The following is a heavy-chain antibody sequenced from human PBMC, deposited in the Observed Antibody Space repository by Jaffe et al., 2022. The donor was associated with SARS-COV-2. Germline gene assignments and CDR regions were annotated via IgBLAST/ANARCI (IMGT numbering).Heavy chain of an antibody. D-gene: IGHD3-3*01. CDR3: ARDTPVHHYDFWSGPRSDAFDI. J-gene: IGHJ3*02. Sequence: QVQLVESGGGVVQPGRSLRLSCAASGFTFSSYGMHWVRQAPGKGLEWVAVIWYDGSNKYYADSVKGRFTISRDNSKNTLYLQMNSLRAEDTAVYYCARDTPVHHYDFWSGPRSDAFDIWGQGTMVTVSS. CDR2: IWYDGSNK. V-gene: IGHV3-33*01. CDR1: GFTFSSYG.